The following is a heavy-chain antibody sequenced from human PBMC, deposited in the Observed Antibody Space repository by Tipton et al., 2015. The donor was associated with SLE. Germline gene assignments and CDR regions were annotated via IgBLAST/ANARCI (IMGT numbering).Heavy chain of an antibody. CDR2: IYYSGNT. J-gene: IGHJ2*01. V-gene: IGHV4-39*07. D-gene: IGHD4-11*01. CDR3: AREFLNPVTTVHYYFDP. CDR1: GGSISSNNYY. Sequence: LRLSCTVSGGSISSNNYYWAWIRQPPGKGLEWIGSIYYSGNTYYNPSLKSRVTMSVDTSKNHFSLKLISVTAADTAVYYCAREFLNPVTTVHYYFDPWGRGTLVTVSS.